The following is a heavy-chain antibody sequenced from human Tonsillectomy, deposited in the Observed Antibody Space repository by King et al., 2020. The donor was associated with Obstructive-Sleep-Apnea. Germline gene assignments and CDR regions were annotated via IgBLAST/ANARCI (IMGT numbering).Heavy chain of an antibody. D-gene: IGHD6-19*01. CDR2: ISGSGGST. Sequence: EVQLVESGGGLVQPGGSLRLSCAASGFIFSSYAMSWVRQAPGKGLEWVSSISGSGGSTYYADSVKGRFTISRDNSKNTLYLQMNSLRAEDTAVYYCAKAVTGNVLLSLDYWGQGTLVTVSS. J-gene: IGHJ4*02. V-gene: IGHV3-23*04. CDR1: GFIFSSYA. CDR3: AKAVTGNVLLSLDY.